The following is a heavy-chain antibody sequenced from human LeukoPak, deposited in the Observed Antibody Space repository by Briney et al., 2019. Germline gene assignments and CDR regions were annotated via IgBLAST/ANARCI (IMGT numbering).Heavy chain of an antibody. V-gene: IGHV1-2*06. D-gene: IGHD6-13*01. CDR3: ARDLVAYSSSWYNWFDP. Sequence: ASVKVSCKASGYTFTSYYMHWVRQAPGQGLEWMGRINPNSGGTNYAQKFQGRVTMTRDTSISTAYMELSRLRSDDTAVYYCARDLVAYSSSWYNWFDPWGQGTLVTVSS. CDR2: INPNSGGT. J-gene: IGHJ5*02. CDR1: GYTFTSYY.